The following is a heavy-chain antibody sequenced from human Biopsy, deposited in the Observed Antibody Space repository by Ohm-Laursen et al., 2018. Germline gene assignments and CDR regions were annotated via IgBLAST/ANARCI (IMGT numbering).Heavy chain of an antibody. J-gene: IGHJ4*02. D-gene: IGHD3-3*01. CDR2: ISAYNGVT. V-gene: IGHV1-18*01. Sequence: ASVKVSCNASGFTFTSYGFTWVRQAPGQGLEWMGWISAYNGVTKYAQNLQDRVTMTTDTSTSTIYMELRSLRSDDTAVYYCARGFWSGSLHDPYYFDYWGQGTLVTVSS. CDR1: GFTFTSYG. CDR3: ARGFWSGSLHDPYYFDY.